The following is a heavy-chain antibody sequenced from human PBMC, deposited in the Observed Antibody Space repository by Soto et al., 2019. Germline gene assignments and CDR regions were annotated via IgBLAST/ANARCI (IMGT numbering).Heavy chain of an antibody. Sequence: ASVKVSCKASGFTFSTYDIHWVRQATGQGLEWMGWMNPITGNAGYAQKFQGRVTMTRNTSIATAYMELSSLRSEDTAVYYCARRKERSGPHYFDSWGQGSLVTVSS. CDR2: MNPITGNA. CDR1: GFTFSTYD. V-gene: IGHV1-8*01. D-gene: IGHD1-26*01. CDR3: ARRKERSGPHYFDS. J-gene: IGHJ4*02.